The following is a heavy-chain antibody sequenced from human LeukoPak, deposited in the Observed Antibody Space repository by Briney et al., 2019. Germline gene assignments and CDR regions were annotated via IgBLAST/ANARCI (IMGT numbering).Heavy chain of an antibody. D-gene: IGHD3-3*01. J-gene: IGHJ4*02. Sequence: GASVTVSCKASGYTFTSYDINWVRQAPGQGLEWMGWMNPNSGNTGYAQKFQGRVTMTRNTSISTAYMELSSLRSEDTAVYYCARGRKNDFWSGYYPYYFDYWGQGTLVTVSS. CDR3: ARGRKNDFWSGYYPYYFDY. CDR2: MNPNSGNT. CDR1: GYTFTSYD. V-gene: IGHV1-8*01.